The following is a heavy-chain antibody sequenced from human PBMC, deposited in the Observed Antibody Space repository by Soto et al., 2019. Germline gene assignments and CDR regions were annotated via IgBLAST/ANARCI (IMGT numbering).Heavy chain of an antibody. CDR1: GASISGYH. V-gene: IGHV4-59*08. CDR2: IYYSGST. CDR3: ARHSSSWVGDRLFAAFDI. D-gene: IGHD6-13*01. J-gene: IGHJ3*02. Sequence: SETLSLTCTVSGASISGYHWGWIRQPPGKGLEWIGYIYYSGSTYYNPSLKSRVTISVDTSKNQFSLKLSSVTAADTAVYYCARHSSSWVGDRLFAAFDIWGQGTMVTVSS.